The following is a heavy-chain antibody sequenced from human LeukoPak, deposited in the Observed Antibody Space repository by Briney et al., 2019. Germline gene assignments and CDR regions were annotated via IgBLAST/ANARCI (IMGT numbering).Heavy chain of an antibody. CDR3: ARGNRGDNWNDPVIAFDI. Sequence: PSETLSLTCAVYGGSLSGYYWNWIRQPPGKGLEWIGEINHSGSTNYNPSLKRRVTISIDTSKNQFSLKLRFVTAADTAVYYCARGNRGDNWNDPVIAFDIWGQGTMVTVSS. CDR2: INHSGST. CDR1: GGSLSGYY. J-gene: IGHJ3*02. V-gene: IGHV4-34*01. D-gene: IGHD1-1*01.